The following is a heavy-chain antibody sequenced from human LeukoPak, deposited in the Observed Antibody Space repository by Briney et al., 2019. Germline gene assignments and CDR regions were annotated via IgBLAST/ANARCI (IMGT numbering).Heavy chain of an antibody. D-gene: IGHD6-19*01. Sequence: GASVKVSCKASGDTFTGYYIHWVRQAPGQGLEWMGWINPNSGGTHYAQKFQGRVTMTRDTSINTAYMELYRLRSDDTAVYYCARGQEWLEAFDFWGLGTLVTVSS. J-gene: IGHJ4*02. CDR1: GDTFTGYY. CDR2: INPNSGGT. CDR3: ARGQEWLEAFDF. V-gene: IGHV1-2*02.